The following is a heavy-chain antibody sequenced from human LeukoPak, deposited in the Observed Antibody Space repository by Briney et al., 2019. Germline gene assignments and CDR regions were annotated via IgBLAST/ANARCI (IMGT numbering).Heavy chain of an antibody. J-gene: IGHJ4*02. D-gene: IGHD7-27*01. CDR3: TRGPPNWGYDF. CDR1: GYTFVSYD. V-gene: IGHV1-8*01. CDR2: MSPKSGST. Sequence: ASVKVSCKASGYTFVSYDINWVRQATGQGPEWMGWMSPKSGSTGYAQKFQGRVTMTRDTSINTAYMELSGLISEDTAVYYCTRGPPNWGYDFWGQGTLVTVSS.